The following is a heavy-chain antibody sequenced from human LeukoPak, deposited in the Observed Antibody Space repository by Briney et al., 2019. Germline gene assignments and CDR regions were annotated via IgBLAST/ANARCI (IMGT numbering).Heavy chain of an antibody. Sequence: PGGSLRLSCAASGFTFSNYSMNWVRQAPGKGLEWVSVISSSSSYTYYLDSVRGRFTISRDNAKNSLYLQMNSLRAEDTAVYYCAREPSSAAFDPWGQGTLVTVSS. V-gene: IGHV3-21*01. D-gene: IGHD3-3*01. CDR2: ISSSSSYT. CDR1: GFTFSNYS. J-gene: IGHJ5*02. CDR3: AREPSSAAFDP.